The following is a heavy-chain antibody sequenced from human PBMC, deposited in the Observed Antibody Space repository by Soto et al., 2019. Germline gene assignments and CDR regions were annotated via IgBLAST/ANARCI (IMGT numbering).Heavy chain of an antibody. CDR2: ISSSGSTI. J-gene: IGHJ4*02. CDR3: ASGHSSSWYWRASREFDY. V-gene: IGHV3-11*01. D-gene: IGHD6-13*01. Sequence: GGSLRLSCAASGFTFSDYYMSWIRQAPGKGLEWVSYISSSGSTIYYADSVKGRFTISRDNAKNSLYLQMNSLRAEDTAVYYCASGHSSSWYWRASREFDYWGQGTLVTVSS. CDR1: GFTFSDYY.